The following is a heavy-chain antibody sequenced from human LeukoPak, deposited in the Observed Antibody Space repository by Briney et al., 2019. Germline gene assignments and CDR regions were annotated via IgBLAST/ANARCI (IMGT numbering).Heavy chain of an antibody. V-gene: IGHV1-2*02. J-gene: IGHJ4*02. D-gene: IGHD3-3*01. CDR1: GYTFTGFY. CDR2: INPNSGGT. CDR3: ARGNYDFWSY. Sequence: ASVKVSCKASGYTFTGFYMHWVRQAPGQGLEWMGWINPNSGGTNYAQKFQGRVTMTRDTSIGTAYMELSRLRSDDTAVYYCARGNYDFWSYWGQGTLVTVSS.